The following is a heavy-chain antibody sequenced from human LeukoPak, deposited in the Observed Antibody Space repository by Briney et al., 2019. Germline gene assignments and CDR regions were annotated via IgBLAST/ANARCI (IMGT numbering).Heavy chain of an antibody. CDR1: GGSISSGGHS. V-gene: IGHV4-30-2*01. D-gene: IGHD3-10*01. CDR2: IYHSGST. Sequence: SQTLSPTCAVSGGSISSGGHSWSWIRQPPGKGLEWIGYIYHSGSTYYNPSLKSRVTISVDRSKNQFSLKLSSVTAADTAVYYCYGSGSYYNDAFDISGQGTMVTVSS. CDR3: YGSGSYYNDAFDI. J-gene: IGHJ3*02.